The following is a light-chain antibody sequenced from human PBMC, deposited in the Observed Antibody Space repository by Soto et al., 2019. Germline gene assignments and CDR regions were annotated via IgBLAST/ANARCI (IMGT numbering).Light chain of an antibody. CDR2: AAS. V-gene: IGKV1-27*01. J-gene: IGKJ1*01. Sequence: DIQLTQSPSSLSAAVGDRVTITCLAIQGISSYLVWYQQKPGTVPKVLIFAASNLQTGVPSRFSGSGSGTDFTLSISSLHPEDVAKYYCQTYTGVPWTFDKGTQVEIK. CDR1: QGISSY. CDR3: QTYTGVPWT.